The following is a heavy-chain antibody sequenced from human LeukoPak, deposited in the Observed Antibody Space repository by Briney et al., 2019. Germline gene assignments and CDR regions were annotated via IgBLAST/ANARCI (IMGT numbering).Heavy chain of an antibody. CDR1: GFTFSSYA. Sequence: SGGSLRLSCAASGFTFSSYAMSWVRQAPGKGLEWVSAISGSGGSTYYADSVKGRFTISRDNSKNTLYLQMNSLRAEDTAVYYCAKDPGVVLGWAYFDYWGQGTLVTVSS. CDR2: ISGSGGST. CDR3: AKDPGVVLGWAYFDY. J-gene: IGHJ4*02. V-gene: IGHV3-23*01. D-gene: IGHD3-3*01.